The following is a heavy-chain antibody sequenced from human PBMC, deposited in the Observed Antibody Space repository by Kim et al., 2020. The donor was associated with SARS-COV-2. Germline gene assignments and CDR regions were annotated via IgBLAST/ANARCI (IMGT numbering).Heavy chain of an antibody. Sequence: KSRVTISVDTPKNQFSLKLGSVTAADTAVYYCARRTRGYSGYDSSWYFDLWGRGTLVTVSS. V-gene: IGHV4-4*08. D-gene: IGHD5-12*01. CDR3: ARRTRGYSGYDSSWYFDL. J-gene: IGHJ2*01.